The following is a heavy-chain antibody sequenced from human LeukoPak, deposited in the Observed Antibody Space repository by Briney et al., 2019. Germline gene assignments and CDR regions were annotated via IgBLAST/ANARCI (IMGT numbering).Heavy chain of an antibody. CDR1: GYTFTFYY. V-gene: IGHV1-2*02. CDR3: ARSRDSRGYPDAFDI. CDR2: INPNSGGT. Sequence: GASVTVSCKASGYTFTFYYLHWVRQAPGQGLEWMGWINPNSGGTHYARKFQGRVTMTRDTSISTAYMELSRLKSDDTAVYFCARSRDSRGYPDAFDIWGQGTMVTVSS. D-gene: IGHD3-22*01. J-gene: IGHJ3*02.